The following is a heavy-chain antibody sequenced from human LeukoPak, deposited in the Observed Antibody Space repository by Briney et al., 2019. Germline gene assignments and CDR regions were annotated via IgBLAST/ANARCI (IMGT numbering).Heavy chain of an antibody. CDR1: GHSITNSRYF. Sequence: SDTLSLTCTLSGHSITNSRYFWGWVRQPPGKGLVWIETNSHSRSPHNHPSLKGRVSTFQHTATTQFSLEVTAVTATGRPQYYCARLRNVFSSRHYTGGYYCMDVWGKGTTVIVSS. J-gene: IGHJ6*03. D-gene: IGHD3-3*01. CDR2: NSHSRSP. V-gene: IGHV4-39*01. CDR3: ARLRNVFSSRHYTGGYYCMDV.